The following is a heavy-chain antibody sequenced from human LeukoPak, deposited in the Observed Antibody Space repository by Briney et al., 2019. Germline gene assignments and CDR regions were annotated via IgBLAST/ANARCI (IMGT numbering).Heavy chain of an antibody. D-gene: IGHD5-12*01. CDR3: ARAGGGGYSGYEEGRQANYYYYYGMDV. CDR2: INPNSGGT. Sequence: ASVKVSCKASGYTFTGYYMHWVRQAPGQGLEWMGWINPNSGGTNYAQKFQGWVTMTRDTSISTAYTELSRLRSDDTAVYYCARAGGGGYSGYEEGRQANYYYYYGMDVWGKGTTVTVSS. V-gene: IGHV1-2*04. J-gene: IGHJ6*04. CDR1: GYTFTGYY.